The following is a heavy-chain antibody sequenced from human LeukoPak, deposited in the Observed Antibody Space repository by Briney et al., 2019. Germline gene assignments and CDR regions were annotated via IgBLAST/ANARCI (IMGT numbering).Heavy chain of an antibody. CDR3: ARRIAVAVYSGFCYYMDV. D-gene: IGHD6-19*01. J-gene: IGHJ6*03. Sequence: NLSETLSLTCTVSGGSISSSSYYWGWIRQPPGKGLEWIGTIYYSGRTDYNPSLKSRVTISVDMSKEQFSLKLSSVTAADTAVYYCARRIAVAVYSGFCYYMDVWGKGTTVTVSS. CDR1: GGSISSSSYY. CDR2: IYYSGRT. V-gene: IGHV4-39*07.